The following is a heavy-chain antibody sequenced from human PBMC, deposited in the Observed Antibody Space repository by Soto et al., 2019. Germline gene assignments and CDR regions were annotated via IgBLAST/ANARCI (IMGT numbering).Heavy chain of an antibody. D-gene: IGHD6-19*01. CDR3: AKPVAGNDAFDI. J-gene: IGHJ3*02. CDR2: ISWYSGSI. Sequence: GGSLRLSCAASGFTFDDYAMHWVRQAPGKGLEWVSGISWYSGSIGYADSVKGRFTISRDNAKNSLYLQMNSLRAEDTALYYCAKPVAGNDAFDIWGQGTMVTVSS. V-gene: IGHV3-9*01. CDR1: GFTFDDYA.